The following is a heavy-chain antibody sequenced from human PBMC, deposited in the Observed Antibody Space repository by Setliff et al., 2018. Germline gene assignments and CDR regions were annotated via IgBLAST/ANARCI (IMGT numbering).Heavy chain of an antibody. CDR2: VYYSGYT. CDR3: ARVDFTMIQGVLGL. CDR1: GGSISSSGYY. D-gene: IGHD3-10*01. V-gene: IGHV4-39*07. J-gene: IGHJ1*01. Sequence: SETLSLTCTVSGGSISSSGYYWGWIRQPPGKGMEWIGSVYYSGYTYYNPSLQSRVTISVDMSKNQFSMKLTSVTAADTAVYYCARVDFTMIQGVLGLWGQGTLVTVSS.